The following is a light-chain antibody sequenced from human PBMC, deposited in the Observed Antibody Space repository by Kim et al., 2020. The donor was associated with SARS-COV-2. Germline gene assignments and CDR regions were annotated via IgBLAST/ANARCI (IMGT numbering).Light chain of an antibody. V-gene: IGKV1-17*03. J-gene: IGKJ2*01. Sequence: SASVGDRFTIACRASQDITNYLGWFQQKPGKVPKRLMYAASTWQSGVPSRFSGIGSGPDFPLPISSLQPEDLATYYGLQHKNFPPAFGQGTKLEI. CDR3: LQHKNFPPA. CDR1: QDITNY. CDR2: AAS.